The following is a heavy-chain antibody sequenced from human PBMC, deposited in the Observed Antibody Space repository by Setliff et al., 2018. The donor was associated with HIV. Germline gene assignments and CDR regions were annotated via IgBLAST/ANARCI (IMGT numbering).Heavy chain of an antibody. J-gene: IGHJ1*01. D-gene: IGHD2-15*01. V-gene: IGHV4-34*01. CDR3: ARARRAGSGPKYFQH. Sequence: PSETLSLTCAVYGGSFNGYYWSWIRQPPGKGLEWIGEINHSGSTNYNPSLKSRATMSVDKSKNQFSLRLSSVTAADTAVYYCARARRAGSGPKYFQHWGQGTLGTVSS. CDR1: GGSFNGYY. CDR2: INHSGST.